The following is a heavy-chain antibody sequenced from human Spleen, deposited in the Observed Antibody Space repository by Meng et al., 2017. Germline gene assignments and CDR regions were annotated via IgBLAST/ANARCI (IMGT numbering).Heavy chain of an antibody. CDR2: IYYTGST. J-gene: IGHJ6*02. V-gene: IGHV4-59*01. D-gene: IGHD3-22*01. Sequence: GSLRLSCTVSGVSITSFYWNWLRQSPGKGLEWIGYIYYTGSTNYNPSLSSRVTISVDTSKNHFSLKLKSVTAADTAVYYCARDRTSHFFDSSGQYPYYFYGLDVWGQGTTVTVSS. CDR1: GVSITSFY. CDR3: ARDRTSHFFDSSGQYPYYFYGLDV.